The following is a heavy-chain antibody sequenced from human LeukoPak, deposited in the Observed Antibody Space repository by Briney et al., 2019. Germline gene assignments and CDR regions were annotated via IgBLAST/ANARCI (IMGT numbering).Heavy chain of an antibody. Sequence: SETLSLTCTVSGGSISSYYWSWIRQPAGKGLEWIGRIYTSASTNYNPSLKSRVTMSVDTSKNQFSLKLSSVTAADTAVYYCARDTEQLAPFDCWGQGTLVTVSS. J-gene: IGHJ4*02. CDR1: GGSISSYY. CDR2: IYTSAST. CDR3: ARDTEQLAPFDC. V-gene: IGHV4-4*07. D-gene: IGHD6-13*01.